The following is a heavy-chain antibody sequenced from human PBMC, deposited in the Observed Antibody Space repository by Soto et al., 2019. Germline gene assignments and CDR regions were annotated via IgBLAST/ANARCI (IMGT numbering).Heavy chain of an antibody. Sequence: GGSLRLSCAASGIIFSGFGMHWVRQAPGKGLEWVAVIRYDGSNIYYADSVKGRFTISRDNSKNTLYLQMDSLRAEDTAVYYCAREYYYDSSGPSSGAFDIWGQGTMVTVSS. J-gene: IGHJ3*02. CDR1: GIIFSGFG. D-gene: IGHD3-22*01. CDR3: AREYYYDSSGPSSGAFDI. V-gene: IGHV3-33*01. CDR2: IRYDGSNI.